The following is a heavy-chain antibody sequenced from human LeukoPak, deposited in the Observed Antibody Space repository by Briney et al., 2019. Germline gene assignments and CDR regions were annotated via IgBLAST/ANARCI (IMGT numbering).Heavy chain of an antibody. Sequence: ASVKVSCKASGYTFSSDGISWVRQAPGQGLEWMGWISSYNGNTKYAEKLQGRVTMTTDTSTSTAYMKLRSLRSDDTAVYYCARVQLERSGEPFDYWGQGTLVTVSS. CDR3: ARVQLERSGEPFDY. D-gene: IGHD1-1*01. V-gene: IGHV1-18*01. CDR2: ISSYNGNT. CDR1: GYTFSSDG. J-gene: IGHJ4*02.